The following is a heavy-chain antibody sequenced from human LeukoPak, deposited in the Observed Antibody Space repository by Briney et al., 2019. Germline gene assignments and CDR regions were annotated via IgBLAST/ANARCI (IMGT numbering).Heavy chain of an antibody. CDR1: GYSFTSYW. D-gene: IGHD1-1*01. Sequence: GESLKISCKGSGYSFTSYWIGWVRQMPGKGLEWMGIIYPGDSDTRYSPSFQGHVTISADMSISTAYLQWSSLKASDTAVYYCARQWRRTGTTGKGAFDIWGQGTMVTVSS. V-gene: IGHV5-51*01. CDR3: ARQWRRTGTTGKGAFDI. CDR2: IYPGDSDT. J-gene: IGHJ3*02.